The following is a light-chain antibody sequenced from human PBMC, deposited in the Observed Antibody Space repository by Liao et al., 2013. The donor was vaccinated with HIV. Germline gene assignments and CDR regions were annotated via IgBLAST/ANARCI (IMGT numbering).Light chain of an antibody. J-gene: IGLJ1*01. Sequence: SYELTQPPSVSVSPGQTASIICSGDKLGDKYVCWYKQKPGQSPVLLIYHASDRPSGIPERFSGSNSGNTATLTISRVEPGDEADYYCQLWDSSSDHPYVFGTGTQVTVL. CDR3: QLWDSSSDHPYV. CDR1: KLGDKY. V-gene: IGLV3-1*01. CDR2: HAS.